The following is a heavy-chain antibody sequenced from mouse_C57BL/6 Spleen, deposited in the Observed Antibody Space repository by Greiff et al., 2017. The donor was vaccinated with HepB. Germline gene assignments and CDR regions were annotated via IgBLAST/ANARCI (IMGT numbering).Heavy chain of an antibody. CDR1: GYAFSSYW. CDR2: IYPGDGDT. CDR3: ARTFYYYGSSYFAY. D-gene: IGHD1-1*01. V-gene: IGHV1-80*01. J-gene: IGHJ3*01. Sequence: QVQLQQSGAELVKPGASVKISCKASGYAFSSYWMNWVKQRPGKGLEWIGQIYPGDGDTNYNGKFKGKATLTADKSSSTAYMQLSSLTSEDSAVYFCARTFYYYGSSYFAYWGQGTLVTVSA.